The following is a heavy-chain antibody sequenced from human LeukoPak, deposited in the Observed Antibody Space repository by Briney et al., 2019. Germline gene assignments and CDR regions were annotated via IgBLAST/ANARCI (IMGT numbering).Heavy chain of an antibody. J-gene: IGHJ6*01. CDR2: IIPIFGTA. D-gene: IGHD5-18*01. CDR1: GGTFSSYA. V-gene: IGHV1-69*13. Sequence: SVKVSCKASGGTFSSYAISWVRQAPGQGLEWMGGIIPIFGTANYAQKFQGRVTITADESTRTAYMELSILRSEETAVYYCARPRVDTAMVNYYYYGMEVWGKGTTVTVSS. CDR3: ARPRVDTAMVNYYYYGMEV.